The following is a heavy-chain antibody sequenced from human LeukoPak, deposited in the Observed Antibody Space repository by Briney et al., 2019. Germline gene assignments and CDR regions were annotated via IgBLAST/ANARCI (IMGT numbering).Heavy chain of an antibody. Sequence: PGRSLRLSCAASGFTFSSYVMHWARQAPGKGLEWVAVISYDGSNKYYADSVKGRFTISRDNSKNTLYLQMNSLRAEDTAVYYCARGEPSSGMDVWGQGTTVTVSS. J-gene: IGHJ6*02. V-gene: IGHV3-30-3*01. CDR2: ISYDGSNK. CDR3: ARGEPSSGMDV. CDR1: GFTFSSYV.